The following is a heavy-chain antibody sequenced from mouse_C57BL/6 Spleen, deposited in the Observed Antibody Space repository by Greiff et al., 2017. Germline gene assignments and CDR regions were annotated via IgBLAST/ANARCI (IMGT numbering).Heavy chain of an antibody. CDR3: ARSDGSSLWYFDV. Sequence: LVESGPELVKPGASVKISCKASGYSFTDYNMNWVKQSNGKSLEWIGVINPNYGTTSYNQKFKGKATLTVDQSSSTAYMQLNSLTSEDSAVYYCARSDGSSLWYFDVWGTGTTVTVSS. CDR2: INPNYGTT. CDR1: GYSFTDYN. D-gene: IGHD1-1*01. J-gene: IGHJ1*03. V-gene: IGHV1-39*01.